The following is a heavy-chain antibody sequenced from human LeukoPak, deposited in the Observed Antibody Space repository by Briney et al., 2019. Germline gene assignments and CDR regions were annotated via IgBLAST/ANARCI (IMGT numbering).Heavy chain of an antibody. CDR1: GGSFSGYY. CDR3: ARGLLRSRLAFQH. Sequence: PSETLSLTCAVYGGSFSGYYWSWIRQPPGKGLEWIGEINHSGSTNYNPSLKSRVTVSVDTSKNQFSLKLSSVTAADMAVYYCARGLLRSRLAFQHWGQGTLVTVSS. D-gene: IGHD3-3*01. CDR2: INHSGST. V-gene: IGHV4-34*01. J-gene: IGHJ1*01.